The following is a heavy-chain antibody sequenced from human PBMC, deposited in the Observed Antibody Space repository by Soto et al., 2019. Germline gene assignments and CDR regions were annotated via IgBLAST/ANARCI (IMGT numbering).Heavy chain of an antibody. CDR1: GGTFSSYT. D-gene: IGHD3-16*01. CDR3: AREEKGSGGLVDY. V-gene: IGHV1-69*08. J-gene: IGHJ4*02. CDR2: IIPILGIA. Sequence: QVQLVQSGAEVKKPGSSVKVSCKASGGTFSSYTISWVRQAPGQGLEWMGRIIPILGIANYAQKFQGRVTITADKSTSKAYMGVSSLRSEDTAGYYCAREEKGSGGLVDYWGQGALVTVSS.